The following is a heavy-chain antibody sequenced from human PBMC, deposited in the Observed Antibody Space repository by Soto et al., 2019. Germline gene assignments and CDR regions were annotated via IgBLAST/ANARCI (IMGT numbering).Heavy chain of an antibody. CDR1: GYSFTSYW. D-gene: IGHD6-19*01. CDR2: IDPSDSYT. V-gene: IGHV5-10-1*01. Sequence: PGESLKISCKGSGYSFTSYWISWVRQMPGKGLECMGKIDPSDSYTNYNPSFQGHVTISADRSISTACLQRSSLKASDTAIYYCARALSALCSHSGMDVWGQGTPVTVSS. J-gene: IGHJ6*02. CDR3: ARALSALCSHSGMDV.